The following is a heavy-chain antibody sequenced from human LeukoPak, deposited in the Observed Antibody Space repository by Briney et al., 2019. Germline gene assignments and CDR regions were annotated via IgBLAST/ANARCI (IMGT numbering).Heavy chain of an antibody. V-gene: IGHV4-34*01. CDR1: GGSFSGYY. Sequence: SETLSLTCAVYGGSFSGYYWSWIRQPPGKGLEWIGEINHSGSTNYNPSLKSRVTISVDTSKNQFSLKLSSVTAADTAVYYCARSYYDFWTPPPGNFQHWGQGTLVTVSS. CDR2: INHSGST. CDR3: ARSYYDFWTPPPGNFQH. J-gene: IGHJ1*01. D-gene: IGHD3-3*01.